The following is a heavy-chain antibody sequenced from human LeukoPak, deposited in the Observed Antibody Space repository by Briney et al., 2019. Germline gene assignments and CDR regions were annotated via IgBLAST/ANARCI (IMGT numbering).Heavy chain of an antibody. V-gene: IGHV4-4*02. J-gene: IGHJ4*02. D-gene: IGHD3-10*01. CDR1: GGSISSSYW. Sequence: SETLSLTCAVSGGSISSSYWWCWVRQPPGKGLEWIGEIYHSGSTNYNPSLKSRVTISLDKSKNQFSLRLSSVTAADTALYYCAGKSHRSMVPAFDYWGQGTLVTVSS. CDR2: IYHSGST. CDR3: AGKSHRSMVPAFDY.